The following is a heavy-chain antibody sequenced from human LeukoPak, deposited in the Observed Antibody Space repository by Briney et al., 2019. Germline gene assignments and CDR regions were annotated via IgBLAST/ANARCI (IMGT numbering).Heavy chain of an antibody. CDR3: ARVKALRIRGVLIGDYFDY. CDR1: GCSMSSYY. Sequence: SETLSLTCTVSGCSMSSYYWTWIRQPPGKVLAWIGHSYYSEITTYNPSLKSRITISVDTSTNQFSLKLNSVTAADTAVYYCARVKALRIRGVLIGDYFDYWGQGTLVSVSS. J-gene: IGHJ4*02. D-gene: IGHD3-10*01. CDR2: SYYSEIT. V-gene: IGHV4-59*01.